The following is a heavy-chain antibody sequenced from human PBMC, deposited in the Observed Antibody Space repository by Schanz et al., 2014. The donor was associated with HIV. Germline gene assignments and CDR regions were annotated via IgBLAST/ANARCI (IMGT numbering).Heavy chain of an antibody. D-gene: IGHD6-6*01. CDR3: ASTIYPYSSSSDYYYGMDV. CDR1: GFTFSSYG. J-gene: IGHJ6*02. V-gene: IGHV3-33*01. Sequence: QVQLVESGGGVVQPGRSLRLSCAASGFTFSSYGMHWVRQAPGKGLEWVAVIWYDGSNKYYADSVKGRFTISRDNSKKTLYLQMNSLRAEDTAVYYCASTIYPYSSSSDYYYGMDVWGRGTTVTVSS. CDR2: IWYDGSNK.